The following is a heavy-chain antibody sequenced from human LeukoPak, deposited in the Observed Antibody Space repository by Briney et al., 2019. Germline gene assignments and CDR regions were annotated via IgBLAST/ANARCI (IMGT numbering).Heavy chain of an antibody. V-gene: IGHV3-23*01. D-gene: IGHD4-23*01. CDR1: GFTFGTYA. Sequence: GGSLRLSCVASGFTFGTYAMNWVRQAPGKGLEWVSGISGGAGGTYYADSVKGRFTISRDNSKNTLYLQMNSLKAEDTAMYYCAKGVVVYYGVSSNFDSWGQGTLVAVSS. J-gene: IGHJ4*02. CDR2: ISGGAGGT. CDR3: AKGVVVYYGVSSNFDS.